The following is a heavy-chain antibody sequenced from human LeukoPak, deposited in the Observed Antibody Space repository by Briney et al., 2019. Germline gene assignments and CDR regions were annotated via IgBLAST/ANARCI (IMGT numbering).Heavy chain of an antibody. CDR3: AKNLYSSGWYYLDY. D-gene: IGHD6-19*01. CDR2: ISGSGGGT. V-gene: IGHV3-23*01. CDR1: GFTLSSYA. Sequence: PGGSLRLSCSASGFTLSSYAMSWVRQAPGKGLEWVSAISGSGGGTYYADSVKGRFTISRDNSKNTLYLQMNSLRAEDTAVYYCAKNLYSSGWYYLDYWGQGTPVTVSS. J-gene: IGHJ4*02.